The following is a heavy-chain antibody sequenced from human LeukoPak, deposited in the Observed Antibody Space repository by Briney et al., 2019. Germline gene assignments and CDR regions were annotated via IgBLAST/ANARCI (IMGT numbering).Heavy chain of an antibody. Sequence: PGGSLRLSCAASGFTFSTYWMSWVRQAPGKGLEWVANIKQDGGEKYYVDSVKGRFTISRDNAKNSLYLQMNSLRAEDTAVYYCARDRTYGSGSYDNIPPYYYYYGMDVWGQGTTVTVSS. CDR1: GFTFSTYW. CDR2: IKQDGGEK. CDR3: ARDRTYGSGSYDNIPPYYYYYGMDV. J-gene: IGHJ6*02. D-gene: IGHD3-10*01. V-gene: IGHV3-7*01.